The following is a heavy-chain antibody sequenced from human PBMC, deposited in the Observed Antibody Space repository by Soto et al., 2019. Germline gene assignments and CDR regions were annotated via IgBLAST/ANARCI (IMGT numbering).Heavy chain of an antibody. Sequence: QVQLVQSGAEVKKPGSSVNVSCKTSGGTFGNSAVTWVRQAPGQGLEWLGGIVPMFGTANYAQKFQGRVTITADESTITAYIELISLKTDDTAVYYCARDGDPQSAFWSGPLGGGRFDPWGQGTLVTVSS. CDR1: GGTFGNSA. CDR3: ARDGDPQSAFWSGPLGGGRFDP. V-gene: IGHV1-69*12. J-gene: IGHJ5*02. D-gene: IGHD3-3*01. CDR2: IVPMFGTA.